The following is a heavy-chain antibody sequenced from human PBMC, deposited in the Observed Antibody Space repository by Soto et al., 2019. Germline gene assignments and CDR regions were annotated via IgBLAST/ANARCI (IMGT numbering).Heavy chain of an antibody. J-gene: IGHJ6*03. D-gene: IGHD3-3*01. Sequence: QVQLQESGPGLVKPSETLSLTCTVSGDSISSSYWNWIRQAPGKGLEWIGYIDDTGSTNYNPSLKSRVTLSVDPSNNKYSLKLSSVTAADTAVYYCARGVLEWLLRASYYYYMDVWGKGTTVTVSS. CDR3: ARGVLEWLLRASYYYYMDV. CDR1: GDSISSSY. V-gene: IGHV4-59*01. CDR2: IDDTGST.